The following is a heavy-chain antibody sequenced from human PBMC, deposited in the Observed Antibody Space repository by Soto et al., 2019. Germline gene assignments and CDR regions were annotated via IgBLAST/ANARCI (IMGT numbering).Heavy chain of an antibody. V-gene: IGHV6-1*01. CDR1: GDSVSSNSAA. CDR2: TYYRSKWYN. J-gene: IGHJ4*02. D-gene: IGHD1-7*01. CDR3: ARAGGELELPH. Sequence: SQTLSLTCAISGDSVSSNSAALNWMMQSPSRGLEWLGRTYYRSKWYNDYAVSVKSRITINPDTSKNQFSLQLNSVTPEDTAVYYCARAGGELELPHWGQGTLVTVSS.